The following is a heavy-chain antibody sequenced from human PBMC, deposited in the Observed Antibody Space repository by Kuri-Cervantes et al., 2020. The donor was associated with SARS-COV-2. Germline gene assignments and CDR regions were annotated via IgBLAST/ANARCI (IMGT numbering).Heavy chain of an antibody. V-gene: IGHV4-34*01. CDR2: INHSGST. CDR1: GGSISSYY. J-gene: IGHJ6*02. CDR3: ARALRILYYGMDV. Sequence: SETLSLTCTVSGGSISSYYWSWIRQAPGKGLEWIGEINHSGSTNYNPSLKSRVTISVDTSKNQFSLKLSSVTAADTAVYYCARALRILYYGMDVWGQGTTVTGSS.